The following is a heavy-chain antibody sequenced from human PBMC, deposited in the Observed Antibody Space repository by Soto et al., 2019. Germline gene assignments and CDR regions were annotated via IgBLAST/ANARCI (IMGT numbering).Heavy chain of an antibody. V-gene: IGHV3-23*01. CDR2: ISGSGGTT. Sequence: VQLLESGGGLVQPGGSLRLSCAASGFIFSNYAMTWVRQAPGKGLERVSTISGSGGTTYYTDSVKGRFTISRDTSKNTLYLQMDSLTDEDTAVYYCAKSPLRTTNGFDYWGQGTLVTVSS. D-gene: IGHD4-17*01. CDR1: GFIFSNYA. CDR3: AKSPLRTTNGFDY. J-gene: IGHJ4*02.